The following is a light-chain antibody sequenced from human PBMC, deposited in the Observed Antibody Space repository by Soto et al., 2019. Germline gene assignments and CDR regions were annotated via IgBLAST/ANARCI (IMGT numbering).Light chain of an antibody. CDR2: DGS. CDR3: QQRGNWPPT. Sequence: EMVLTQSPATLSLSPGERATLSCRASQSVGKYLAWYQQRPGQAPRLLIYDGSTRATGIPARFSGSGSGTDFTLTIHSLEPEDFAGYYCQQRGNWPPTFGQGTRLEI. V-gene: IGKV3-11*01. J-gene: IGKJ5*01. CDR1: QSVGKY.